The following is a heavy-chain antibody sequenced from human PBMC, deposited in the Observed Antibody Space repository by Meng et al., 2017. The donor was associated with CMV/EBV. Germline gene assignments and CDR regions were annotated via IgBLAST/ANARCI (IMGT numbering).Heavy chain of an antibody. D-gene: IGHD1-26*01. CDR1: GFTFNDYA. V-gene: IGHV3-30-3*01. Sequence: LSLTGAASGFTFNDYAMHWVRQAPGKGLEWVAVISYDGNNKYYADFVKGRFTISRDNSKNTLNLQMNSLRAEDTAVYYCARPKQEAPNWIVGAYYFDYWGRGTLVTVSS. CDR3: ARPKQEAPNWIVGAYYFDY. J-gene: IGHJ4*02. CDR2: ISYDGNNK.